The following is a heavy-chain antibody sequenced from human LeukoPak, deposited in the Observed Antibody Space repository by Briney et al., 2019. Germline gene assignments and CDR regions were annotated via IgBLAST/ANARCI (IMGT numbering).Heavy chain of an antibody. CDR3: ARHYSGYSYGYPFDY. Sequence: SETLSLTCTVSGGSISSSSYYWGWIRQPPGKGLEWIGSIYYSGSTYYNPSLKSRVTISVDTSKNQFSLKLSSVTAADTAVYYCARHYSGYSYGYPFDYWGQRTLVTVSS. CDR1: GGSISSSSYY. J-gene: IGHJ4*02. V-gene: IGHV4-39*01. CDR2: IYYSGST. D-gene: IGHD5-18*01.